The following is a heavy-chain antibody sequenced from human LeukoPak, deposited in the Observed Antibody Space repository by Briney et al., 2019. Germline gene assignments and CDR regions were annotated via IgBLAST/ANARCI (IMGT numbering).Heavy chain of an antibody. D-gene: IGHD5-24*01. CDR2: ISYDESNK. CDR1: GFTFSSYG. CDR3: AKDRGDGYNWENYSGFDS. J-gene: IGHJ4*02. V-gene: IGHV3-30*18. Sequence: GGSLRLSCAASGFTFSSYGMQWVRQAPGKGLEWVAVISYDESNKWYADSVKGRCTASRDNSQNTMSLQMNSLRIDDTGVYYYAKDRGDGYNWENYSGFDSWGQGTLLTVSS.